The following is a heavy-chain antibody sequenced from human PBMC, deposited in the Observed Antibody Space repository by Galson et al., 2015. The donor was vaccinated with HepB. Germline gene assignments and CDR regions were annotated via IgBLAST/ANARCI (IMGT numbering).Heavy chain of an antibody. Sequence: PALVKPTQTLTLTCTCSGFSVSSNGVGVGWIRQPPGKALEWLALIYWDDDVRYNTSLKRGLTVTKDTAKNQVVLTMPNMYAMDTGTYYCAHQDRSGSGSFDYWGQGTLVTVSS. CDR3: AHQDRSGSGSFDY. V-gene: IGHV2-5*02. CDR1: GFSVSSNGVG. J-gene: IGHJ4*02. CDR2: IYWDDDV. D-gene: IGHD3-10*01.